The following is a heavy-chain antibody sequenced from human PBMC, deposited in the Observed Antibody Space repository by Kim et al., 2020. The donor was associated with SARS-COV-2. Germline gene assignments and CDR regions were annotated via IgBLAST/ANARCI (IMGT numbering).Heavy chain of an antibody. J-gene: IGHJ4*02. CDR1: GFTFTSSW. V-gene: IGHV3-7*03. Sequence: GGSLRLSCAASGFTFTSSWMTWVRQAPGKGLEWVATIKQDGSDTYYVDSVKGRFTISRDNAKNSLYLEMNSLRVGDTAVYFCARGCGGTLSTSCYWGKGSLVPVS. D-gene: IGHD2-2*01. CDR2: IKQDGSDT. CDR3: ARGCGGTLSTSCY.